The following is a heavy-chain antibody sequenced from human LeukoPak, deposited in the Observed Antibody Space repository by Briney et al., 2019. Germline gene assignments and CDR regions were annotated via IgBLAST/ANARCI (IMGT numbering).Heavy chain of an antibody. CDR3: AKDKGEMATRLLFDY. D-gene: IGHD5-24*01. Sequence: GGSLRLSCAASGFTFSSYGMHWVRQPPGKGLEWVAFIRYDGSNKYYADSVKGRFTISRDNSKNTLYLQMNSLRAEDTAVYYCAKDKGEMATRLLFDYWGQGTLVTVSS. J-gene: IGHJ4*02. CDR2: IRYDGSNK. V-gene: IGHV3-30*02. CDR1: GFTFSSYG.